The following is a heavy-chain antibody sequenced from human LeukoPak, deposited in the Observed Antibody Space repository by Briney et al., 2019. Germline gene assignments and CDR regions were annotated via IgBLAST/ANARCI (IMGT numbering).Heavy chain of an antibody. CDR1: GFTVSSKY. CDR2: IYSGGNT. D-gene: IGHD2-21*02. CDR3: ASATYCAGDCYAFFDF. J-gene: IGHJ4*02. Sequence: GGSLRLSCAVSGFTVSSKYMSWVRQAPGQGLEWVTVIYSGGNTWYADPVKGRFTNSRDNSKNTVYLQMNSLRPEDTAMYYCASATYCAGDCYAFFDFWGQGALVTVSS. V-gene: IGHV3-66*02.